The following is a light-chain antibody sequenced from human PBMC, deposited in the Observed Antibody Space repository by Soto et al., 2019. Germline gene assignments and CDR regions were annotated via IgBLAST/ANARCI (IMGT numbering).Light chain of an antibody. CDR2: GAS. CDR3: QQYNEWPRYT. V-gene: IGKV3-15*01. J-gene: IGKJ2*01. CDR1: QNISSD. Sequence: EIVMTQSPATLSVSPGERATLSCRASQNISSDLAGYQQKPGQAPRLLIFGASTRATGLPARFSGSGSGTEFTLTISSLQSEDFAVYYCQQYNEWPRYTFGQGTKLQIK.